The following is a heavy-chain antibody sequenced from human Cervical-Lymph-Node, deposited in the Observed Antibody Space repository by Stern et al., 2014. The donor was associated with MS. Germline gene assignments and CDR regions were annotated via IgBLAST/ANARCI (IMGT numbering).Heavy chain of an antibody. Sequence: QLQLQESGPGLVKPSQTLSLTCTVSGGSISSGGYYWSWIRQHPGKGLEWIGYIYYSGSTYYNPSLKSRVTISVATSKNQFSLKLSSVTAADTAVYYCARDRDEDYGFDYWGQGTLVTVSS. CDR2: IYYSGST. J-gene: IGHJ4*02. CDR3: ARDRDEDYGFDY. D-gene: IGHD4-17*01. CDR1: GGSISSGGYY. V-gene: IGHV4-31*03.